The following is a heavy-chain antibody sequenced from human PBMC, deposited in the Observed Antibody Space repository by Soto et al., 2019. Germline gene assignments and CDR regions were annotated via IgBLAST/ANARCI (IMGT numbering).Heavy chain of an antibody. V-gene: IGHV3-9*01. CDR3: AKDRGSGWYGNFNY. CDR1: GFRFDDYA. J-gene: IGHJ4*02. CDR2: ISWNSDTI. D-gene: IGHD6-19*01. Sequence: SLRLSCAASGFRFDDYAMHWVRQAPGKGLEWVSGISWNSDTIGYADSVKGRFTISRDNAKNSLYLQMNNLRAEDTALYYCAKDRGSGWYGNFNYCGQGTAVTVSS.